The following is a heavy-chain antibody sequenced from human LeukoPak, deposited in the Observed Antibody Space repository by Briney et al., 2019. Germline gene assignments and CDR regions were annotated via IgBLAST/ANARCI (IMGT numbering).Heavy chain of an antibody. CDR3: AKDTYYDVLTGHIDY. Sequence: GGSLRLSCAASGFTFSSYAMHWVRQAPGKGLEWVSGISWNSGSIGYADSVKGRFTISRDNAKNSLYLQMHSLRAEDTALYYCAKDTYYDVLTGHIDYWGQGTLVTVSS. CDR2: ISWNSGSI. J-gene: IGHJ4*02. V-gene: IGHV3-9*01. CDR1: GFTFSSYA. D-gene: IGHD3-9*01.